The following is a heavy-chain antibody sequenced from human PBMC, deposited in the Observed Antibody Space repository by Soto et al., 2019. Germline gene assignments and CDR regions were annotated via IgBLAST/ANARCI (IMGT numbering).Heavy chain of an antibody. J-gene: IGHJ5*01. D-gene: IGHD2-21*01. V-gene: IGHV3-30*18. CDR1: GFTFSSDG. CDR3: QKEQLCWPIVFASFNYAIAVCGHLTVSTDS. Sequence: RGGYLRLSRAASGFTFSSDGMPWVRQAPGKGLEWVAVISYDGSNKYYADSVKGRFTISRDNSKNTLYLQMNSLRAEDTAVYYWQKEQLCWPIVFASFNYAIAVCGHLTVSTDS. CDR2: ISYDGSNK.